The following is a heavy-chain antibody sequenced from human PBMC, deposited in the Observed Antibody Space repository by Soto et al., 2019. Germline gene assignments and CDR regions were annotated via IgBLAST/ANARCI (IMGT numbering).Heavy chain of an antibody. Sequence: ASVKVSCKASGYTFTAYSMHWVRQAPGQGLEWIGWFNPNSGDTVYAEKFQGRVTLTRDTSISTAYMELSSLRSDDTALYYCAREAPAVLALDYWGHGTLVTVSS. CDR3: AREAPAVLALDY. CDR1: GYTFTAYS. D-gene: IGHD6-19*01. CDR2: FNPNSGDT. V-gene: IGHV1-2*02. J-gene: IGHJ4*01.